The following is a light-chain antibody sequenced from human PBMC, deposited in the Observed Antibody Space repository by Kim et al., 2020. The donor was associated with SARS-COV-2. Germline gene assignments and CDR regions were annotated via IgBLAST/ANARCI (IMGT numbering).Light chain of an antibody. CDR1: SSDVGTYNY. CDR3: GSYTSSSPYV. V-gene: IGLV2-14*03. Sequence: QSALTQPASVSGSPGQSITVSCTGTSSDVGTYNYVSWYQQHPGKAPKLMIYDVSNRPSGVSNRFSGSKSGNTAALTISGLQAEDEADYYGGSYTSSSPYVFGTGTKVTVL. J-gene: IGLJ1*01. CDR2: DVS.